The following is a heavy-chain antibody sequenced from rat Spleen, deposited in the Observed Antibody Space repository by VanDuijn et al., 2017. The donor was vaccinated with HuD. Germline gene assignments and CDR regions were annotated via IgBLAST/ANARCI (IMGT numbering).Heavy chain of an antibody. V-gene: IGHV2-72*01. CDR3: ARHLREASGVMDA. D-gene: IGHD4-3*01. CDR1: GFSLPSYH. Sequence: QVQLKESGPGVVQPSQTLSLTCTVSGFSLPSYHVSWVRQPPGKSLVWMGTIWAGGGTNYNSAVKSRLSISRDTSKSQVLLKMNSLQPEDTGTYYCARHLREASGVMDAWGQGVMVTVSS. J-gene: IGHJ2*01. CDR2: IWAGGGT.